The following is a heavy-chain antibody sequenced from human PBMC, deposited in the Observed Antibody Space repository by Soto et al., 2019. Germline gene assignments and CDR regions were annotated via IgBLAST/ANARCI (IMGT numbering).Heavy chain of an antibody. Sequence: SLRLSCAASGFTFDDYAMHWVRQAPGKGLEWVSGISWNSGSIGYADSVKGRFTISRDNAKNSLYLQMNSLRAEDTALYYCAKDSDSGMDVWGQGTTVTVSS. CDR1: GFTFDDYA. CDR2: ISWNSGSI. CDR3: AKDSDSGMDV. V-gene: IGHV3-9*01. J-gene: IGHJ6*01.